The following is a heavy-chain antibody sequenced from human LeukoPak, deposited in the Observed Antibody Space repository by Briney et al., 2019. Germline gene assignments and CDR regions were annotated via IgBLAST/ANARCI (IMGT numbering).Heavy chain of an antibody. J-gene: IGHJ4*02. V-gene: IGHV3-11*05. D-gene: IGHD2-2*01. CDR2: ISGSRSDI. CDR3: AKDLGGSATTV. CDR1: GFTFSDYY. Sequence: GGSLRLSCAASGFTFSDYYMSWVRLAPGKGPEWLSYISGSRSDIAYADSVRGRFTISRDNAKNSLFLQMNSLRVEDTALYYCAKDLGGSATTVWGQGTLVTVSS.